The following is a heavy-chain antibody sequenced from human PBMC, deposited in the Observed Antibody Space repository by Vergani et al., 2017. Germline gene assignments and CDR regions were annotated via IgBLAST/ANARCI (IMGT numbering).Heavy chain of an antibody. CDR2: ISNSGNTI. CDR1: GFSFNDHY. D-gene: IGHD4-11*01. Sequence: QVKLVESGGGLVKPGRSLRLSCAASGFSFNDHYMTWIRQAPGKGLEWVSYISNSGNTIEYADSVKGRFSISRDNAKSSLFLQMDILRAEDTAVYYCARDHIDYNKFPGTCDIWGQGSMVTVSS. CDR3: ARDHIDYNKFPGTCDI. J-gene: IGHJ3*02. V-gene: IGHV3-11*01.